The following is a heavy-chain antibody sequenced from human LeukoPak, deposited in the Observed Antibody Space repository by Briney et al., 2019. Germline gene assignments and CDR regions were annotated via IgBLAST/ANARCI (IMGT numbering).Heavy chain of an antibody. J-gene: IGHJ4*02. D-gene: IGHD6-13*01. V-gene: IGHV4-30-2*01. CDR2: IYHSGST. CDR3: ARGYSSSWYFDY. Sequence: SQTLSLTCAVSGGSISSGGYSWSWIRQPPGKGLEWIGYIYHSGSTYYNPSLKSRVIISVDRSKNQFSLKLSSVTAADTAVYYCARGYSSSWYFDYWGQGTLVTVSS. CDR1: GGSISSGGYS.